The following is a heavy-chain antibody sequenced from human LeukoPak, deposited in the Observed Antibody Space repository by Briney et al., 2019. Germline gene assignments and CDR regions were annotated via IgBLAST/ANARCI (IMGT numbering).Heavy chain of an antibody. CDR1: GGTFSSNA. J-gene: IGHJ4*02. V-gene: IGHV1-18*01. Sequence: SSVKVSCKASGGTFSSNAISWVRQAPGQGLEWMGWISAYNGNTNYAQKLQGRVTMTTDTSTSTAYMELRSLRSDDTAVYYCARDLIGIGGPGAFDYWGQGTLVTVSS. CDR2: ISAYNGNT. D-gene: IGHD3-10*01. CDR3: ARDLIGIGGPGAFDY.